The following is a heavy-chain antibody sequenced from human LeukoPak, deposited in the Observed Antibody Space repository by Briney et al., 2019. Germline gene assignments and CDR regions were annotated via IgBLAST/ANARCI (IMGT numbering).Heavy chain of an antibody. V-gene: IGHV3-30*18. Sequence: PGRSLRLSCAASGFTFSSYGMHWVRQAPGKGLEWVAVISYDGSNKYYADSVKGRFTISRDNSKNTLYLQMNSLRAEDTAVYYCAKELRGGYFDYWGQGTLVTVSS. J-gene: IGHJ4*02. CDR2: ISYDGSNK. D-gene: IGHD3-16*01. CDR1: GFTFSSYG. CDR3: AKELRGGYFDY.